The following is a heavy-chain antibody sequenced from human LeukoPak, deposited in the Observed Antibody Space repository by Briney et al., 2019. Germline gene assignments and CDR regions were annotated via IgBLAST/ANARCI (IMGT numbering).Heavy chain of an antibody. J-gene: IGHJ4*02. V-gene: IGHV1-18*01. CDR1: GYTFTSYG. Sequence: ASVKVSCKASGYTFTSYGINWVRQAPGQGLEWMGWISAYNGNTNYAQKFQGRVTMTEDTSTDTAYMELSSLRSEDTAVYYCATLGSAAAPNVDYWGQGTLVTVSS. CDR3: ATLGSAAAPNVDY. D-gene: IGHD6-13*01. CDR2: ISAYNGNT.